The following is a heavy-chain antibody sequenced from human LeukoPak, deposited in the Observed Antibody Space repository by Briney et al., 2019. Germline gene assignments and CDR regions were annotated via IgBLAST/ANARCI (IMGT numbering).Heavy chain of an antibody. Sequence: GGSLRLSCAASGFTFSSYAMHWVRQAPGKGLEWVAVISYDGSNKYYADSVKGRFTISRDNSKNTLYLQMNSLRAEDTAVYYCASGAANPYSSSPNFDYWGQGTLVTVSS. CDR2: ISYDGSNK. CDR1: GFTFSSYA. V-gene: IGHV3-30*04. CDR3: ASGAANPYSSSPNFDY. D-gene: IGHD6-6*01. J-gene: IGHJ4*02.